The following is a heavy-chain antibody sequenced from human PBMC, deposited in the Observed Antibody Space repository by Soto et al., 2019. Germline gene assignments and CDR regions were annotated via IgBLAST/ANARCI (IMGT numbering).Heavy chain of an antibody. J-gene: IGHJ4*02. CDR1: GGSISSGCYY. CDR3: AGGTVEWYQIDY. V-gene: IGHV4-31*03. Sequence: SETLSLTCTVSGGSISSGCYYWSWIRQHPGKGLEWIGYIYYSGSTYYNPSLKSRVTISVDTSKNQFSLKLSSVTAADTAVYYCAGGTVEWYQIDYWGQGTLVTVSS. CDR2: IYYSGST. D-gene: IGHD3-3*01.